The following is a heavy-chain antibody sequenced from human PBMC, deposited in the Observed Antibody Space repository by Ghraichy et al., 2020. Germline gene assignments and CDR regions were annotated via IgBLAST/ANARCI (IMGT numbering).Heavy chain of an antibody. Sequence: GESLNISCAASGFTFDDYTMHWVRQAPGKGLEWVSLISWDGGSTYYADSVKGRFTISRDNSKNPLYLQMNSLRTEDTALYYCAKDNDYGDYVSYYGMDVWGQGTTVTVSS. D-gene: IGHD4-17*01. CDR1: GFTFDDYT. J-gene: IGHJ6*02. CDR3: AKDNDYGDYVSYYGMDV. V-gene: IGHV3-43*01. CDR2: ISWDGGST.